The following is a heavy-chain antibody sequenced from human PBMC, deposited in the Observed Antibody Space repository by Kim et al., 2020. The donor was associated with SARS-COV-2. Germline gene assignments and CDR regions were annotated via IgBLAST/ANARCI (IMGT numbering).Heavy chain of an antibody. CDR1: GYTFTNYG. CDR3: ARDGNFVKDV. CDR2: INTHNGHT. Sequence: ASVKVSCKASGYTFTNYGVSWVRQVHGQGLDWMGWINTHNGHTIYSQKVQDRVTMTTDTSTTTAHMELRSLRSDDTAIYYCARDGNFVKDVWGQGTTVTVSS. V-gene: IGHV1-18*04. D-gene: IGHD1-26*01. J-gene: IGHJ6*02.